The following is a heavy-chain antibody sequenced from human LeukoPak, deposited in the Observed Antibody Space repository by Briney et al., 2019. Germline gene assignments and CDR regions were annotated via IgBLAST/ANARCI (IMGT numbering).Heavy chain of an antibody. CDR1: GYSISSGYY. CDR2: IYHSGNT. D-gene: IGHD2-15*01. CDR3: VRVWSGSLYCSGGSCYFDS. Sequence: SETLSLTCSVSGYSISSGYYWGWVRQPPGKGLEWIGSIYHSGNTYYNSPLKSRVTISVDTSKKNFSLKVRSVTAADTAMYYCVRVWSGSLYCSGGSCYFDSWGQGTQVTVSS. V-gene: IGHV4-38-2*02. J-gene: IGHJ4*02.